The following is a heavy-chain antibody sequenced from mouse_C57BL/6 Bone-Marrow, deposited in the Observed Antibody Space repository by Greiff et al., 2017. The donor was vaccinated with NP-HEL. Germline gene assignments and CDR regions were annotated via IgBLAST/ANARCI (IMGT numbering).Heavy chain of an antibody. D-gene: IGHD2-4*01. CDR2: ISNGGGST. CDR1: GFTFSDYY. V-gene: IGHV5-12*01. J-gene: IGHJ1*03. CDR3: ARRGYDYSWYFDV. Sequence: EVQRVESGGGLVQPGGSLKLSCAASGFTFSDYYMYWVRQTPEKRLEWVAYISNGGGSTYYPDTVKGRFTISRDNAKNTLYLQMSRLKSEDTAMYYCARRGYDYSWYFDVWGTGTTVTVSS.